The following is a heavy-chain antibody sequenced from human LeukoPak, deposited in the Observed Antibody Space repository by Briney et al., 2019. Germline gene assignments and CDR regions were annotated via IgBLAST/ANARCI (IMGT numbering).Heavy chain of an antibody. J-gene: IGHJ4*02. V-gene: IGHV3-21*01. CDR2: ISSSRSYI. D-gene: IGHD6-13*01. CDR1: GFTFSSYS. CDR3: VRDAARKMDS. Sequence: PGGSLRLSCAASGFTFSSYSMNWVRQAPGKGLEWVSSISSSRSYIYYADSVKGRFTISRDNAKNSLYLQMSSLRVEDTAVYYCVRDAARKMDSWGQGTRVTVSS.